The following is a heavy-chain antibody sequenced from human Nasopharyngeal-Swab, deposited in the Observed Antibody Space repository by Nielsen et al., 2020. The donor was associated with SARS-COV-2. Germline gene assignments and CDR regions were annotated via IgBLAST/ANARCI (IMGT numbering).Heavy chain of an antibody. V-gene: IGHV4-39*01. J-gene: IGHJ6*02. CDR3: ARRVARAPRHEGDYYYGMDV. CDR2: IYYSGST. Sequence: RQAPGKGLEWFGSIYYSGSTYYNPSLKSRVTISVDTPKNQISLKLSSVTAADTAVYYYARRVARAPRHEGDYYYGMDVWGQGTTVTVSS. D-gene: IGHD3-16*01.